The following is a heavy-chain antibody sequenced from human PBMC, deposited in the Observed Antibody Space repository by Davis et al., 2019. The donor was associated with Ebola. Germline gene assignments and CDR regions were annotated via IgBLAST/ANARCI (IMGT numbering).Heavy chain of an antibody. Sequence: GGSLRLSCPASGFTFDDYAMHWVRQAPGKGLEWVSGISWNSGSIGYADSVKGRFTISRDNAKNSLYLQMNSLRAEDTAVYYCAAEGRSSRPGYWGQGTLVTVSS. CDR2: ISWNSGSI. CDR3: AAEGRSSRPGY. V-gene: IGHV3-9*01. J-gene: IGHJ4*02. D-gene: IGHD3-10*01. CDR1: GFTFDDYA.